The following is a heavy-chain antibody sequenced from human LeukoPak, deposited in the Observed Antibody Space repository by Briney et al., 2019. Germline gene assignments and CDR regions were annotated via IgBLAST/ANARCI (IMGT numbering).Heavy chain of an antibody. CDR1: GFTFSSYG. D-gene: IGHD3-3*01. V-gene: IGHV3-30*18. Sequence: PGRSLRLSCAASGFTFSSYGMHWVRQAPGKGLEWVAVISYDGSNKYYADSVKGRFTISRDNSKNTLYLQMNSLRAEDTAVYYCAKDYYDFWSGYWDTPYYYYGMDVWGQGTTVTVSS. J-gene: IGHJ6*02. CDR3: AKDYYDFWSGYWDTPYYYYGMDV. CDR2: ISYDGSNK.